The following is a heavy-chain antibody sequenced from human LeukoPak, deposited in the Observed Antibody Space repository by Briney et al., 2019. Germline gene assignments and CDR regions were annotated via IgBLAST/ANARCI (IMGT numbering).Heavy chain of an antibody. CDR3: ARGHDYSNYGDY. Sequence: SETLSLTCTVSGGSVSSSSYYWGWVRQSPGKGLEWIGSMSYDGRTHNNPSLESRVTMSVDTSKNQFSLKLSSVTAADTAVYYCARGHDYSNYGDYWGQGTLVTVSS. J-gene: IGHJ4*02. CDR1: GGSVSSSSYY. CDR2: MSYDGRT. D-gene: IGHD4-11*01. V-gene: IGHV4-39*01.